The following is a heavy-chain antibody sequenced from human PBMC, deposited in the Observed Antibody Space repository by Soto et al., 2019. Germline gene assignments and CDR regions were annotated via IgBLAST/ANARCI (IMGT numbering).Heavy chain of an antibody. CDR3: ATEGYYYDSSGYPYPAFDI. Sequence: ASVKVSFKASGYTFTSYGISWVRQAPGQGLEWMGWISAYNGNTNYAQKLQGRVTMTTDTSTSTAYMELRSLRSDDTAVYYCATEGYYYDSSGYPYPAFDIWGQGTMVTVSS. CDR1: GYTFTSYG. CDR2: ISAYNGNT. D-gene: IGHD3-22*01. J-gene: IGHJ3*02. V-gene: IGHV1-18*01.